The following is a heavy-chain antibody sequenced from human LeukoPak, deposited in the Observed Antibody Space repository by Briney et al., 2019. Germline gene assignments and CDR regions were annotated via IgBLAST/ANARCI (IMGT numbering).Heavy chain of an antibody. CDR2: ISWNSGSI. J-gene: IGHJ4*02. CDR1: GFTFDDYA. Sequence: PGGSLRLSCAASGFTFDDYAMHGVRQAPGRGLEWVSGISWNSGSIDYADSVKGRFTISRDNAKNSLYLQMNSLRAEDTALYYCAISPKDSGYYEPIDYWGQGTLVTVSS. V-gene: IGHV3-9*01. CDR3: AISPKDSGYYEPIDY. D-gene: IGHD3-22*01.